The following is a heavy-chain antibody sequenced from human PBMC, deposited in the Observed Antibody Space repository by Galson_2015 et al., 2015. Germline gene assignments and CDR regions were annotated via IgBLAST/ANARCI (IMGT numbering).Heavy chain of an antibody. CDR2: IYYSGST. CDR3: ARDLFDCSGGSCYYGWFDP. D-gene: IGHD2-15*01. CDR1: GGSISSYY. Sequence: SETLSLTCTVSGGSISSYYWSWIRQPPGKGLEWIGYIYYSGSTNYNPSLKSRVTISVDTSKNQFSLKLSSVTAADTAVYYCARDLFDCSGGSCYYGWFDPWGQGTLVTVSS. V-gene: IGHV4-59*01. J-gene: IGHJ5*02.